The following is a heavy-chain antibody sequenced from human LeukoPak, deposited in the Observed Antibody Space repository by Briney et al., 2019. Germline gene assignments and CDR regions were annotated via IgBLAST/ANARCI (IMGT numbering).Heavy chain of an antibody. Sequence: GGSLRLSCAASGFTFSSYAMSWVRQAPGKGLEWVSAISGSGGSTYYADSVKGRFTISRDNSKNTLYLQMNSLRAEDTAVYYCAKVPPRFGGLFLFDYWAREPWSPSPQ. D-gene: IGHD3-10*01. CDR2: ISGSGGST. CDR3: AKVPPRFGGLFLFDY. J-gene: IGHJ4*02. V-gene: IGHV3-23*01. CDR1: GFTFSSYA.